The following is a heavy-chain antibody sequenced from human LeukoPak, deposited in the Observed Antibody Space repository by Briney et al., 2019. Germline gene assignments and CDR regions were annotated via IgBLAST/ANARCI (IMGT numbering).Heavy chain of an antibody. D-gene: IGHD6-19*01. CDR2: IYPGDSYT. CDR1: GYSFTTYW. V-gene: IGHV5-51*01. J-gene: IGHJ4*02. CDR3: ATPAVAGGAGFDY. Sequence: GESLKISCKGSGYSFTTYWIGWVRQMPGKGLEWMGIIYPGDSYTRYSPSFQGQVTISVDKSISTAYLQGSSLKASDTAMYYCATPAVAGGAGFDYWGQGTLVTVSS.